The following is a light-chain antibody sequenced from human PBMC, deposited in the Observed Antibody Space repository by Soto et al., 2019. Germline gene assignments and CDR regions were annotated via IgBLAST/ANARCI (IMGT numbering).Light chain of an antibody. CDR1: QSISTW. CDR3: QQDNSYPLS. J-gene: IGKJ4*01. V-gene: IGKV1-5*03. Sequence: DIQMTQSPSTLSASVGDRVTITCRASQSISTWLAWYQQKPGKAPKFLIQKASTLERGVPSRFSGSGSGTAITLTISSLQPDDFATYVWQQDNSYPLSFGGGTKVEIK. CDR2: KAS.